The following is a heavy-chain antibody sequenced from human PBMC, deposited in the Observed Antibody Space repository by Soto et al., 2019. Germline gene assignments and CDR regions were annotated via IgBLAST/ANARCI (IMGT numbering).Heavy chain of an antibody. CDR2: VYSTGTI. Sequence: SETLSLTCTVSGDFISYYPWAWIRQSAGKGLEWIGRVYSTGTIFYNPSLKSRATMSVDTSKNQFSLKLTSVNAADTAVYYCARDDFGRNTRAFGPWGQGTLVTVSS. CDR1: GDFISYYP. D-gene: IGHD4-17*01. V-gene: IGHV4-4*07. J-gene: IGHJ5*02. CDR3: ARDDFGRNTRAFGP.